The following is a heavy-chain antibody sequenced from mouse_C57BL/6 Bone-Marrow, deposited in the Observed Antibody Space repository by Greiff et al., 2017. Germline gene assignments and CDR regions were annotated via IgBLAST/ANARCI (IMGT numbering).Heavy chain of an antibody. J-gene: IGHJ3*01. V-gene: IGHV14-4*01. CDR3: TTFQLKPWFAD. Sequence: EVQLQQPGAELVRPGASVKLSCTASGFNIKDDYMHWVKQRPEQGLEWIGWIDPENGDTEYASKFQGKATITADTSSNTAYLQLSSLTSEDTAVYYCTTFQLKPWFADWGQGTLVTVSA. D-gene: IGHD3-2*02. CDR1: GFNIKDDY. CDR2: IDPENGDT.